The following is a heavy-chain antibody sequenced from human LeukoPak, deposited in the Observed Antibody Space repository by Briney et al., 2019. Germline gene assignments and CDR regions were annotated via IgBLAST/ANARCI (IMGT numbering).Heavy chain of an antibody. CDR3: ATSRLYDFWSGYYRHYQGVDH. Sequence: SETLTLTCTVSGGSISSYYWSWIRQPPGKGLEWIGYIYYSGSTYYNPSLKSRVTISVDTSKNQFSLKLSSVTAADTAVYYCATSRLYDFWSGYYRHYQGVDHWGQGTLVTVSS. CDR1: GGSISSYY. D-gene: IGHD3-3*01. J-gene: IGHJ4*02. V-gene: IGHV4-59*06. CDR2: IYYSGST.